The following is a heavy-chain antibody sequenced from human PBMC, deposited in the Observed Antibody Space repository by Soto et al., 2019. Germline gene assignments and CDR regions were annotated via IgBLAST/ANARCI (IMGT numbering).Heavy chain of an antibody. J-gene: IGHJ6*02. CDR2: IYPGDSDT. CDR3: ARKRITITFGGVIDSYGMDV. D-gene: IGHD3-16*02. V-gene: IGHV5-51*01. CDR1: GYSFTSYW. Sequence: GESLKISCTGSGYSFTSYWIGWVRQMPGKGLEWMGIIYPGDSDTRYSPSFQGQVTISADKSISTAYLQWSSLKASDTAMYYCARKRITITFGGVIDSYGMDVWGQGTTVTVYS.